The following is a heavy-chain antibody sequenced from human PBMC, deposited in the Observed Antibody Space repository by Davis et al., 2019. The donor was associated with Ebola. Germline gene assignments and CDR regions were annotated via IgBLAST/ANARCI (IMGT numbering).Heavy chain of an antibody. D-gene: IGHD3-22*01. CDR2: FYSGGST. CDR3: ARLDQPYYYKSGGYVD. CDR1: GFSISSGYY. J-gene: IGHJ4*02. Sequence: PSETLSLTCAVSGFSISSGYYWGWIRQPPEKGLEWIGSFYSGGSTYYNPSLKSRVTISVDTSRNQFSLEVNSVTAADTAVYYCARLDQPYYYKSGGYVDWGPGMLVTVSS. V-gene: IGHV4-38-2*01.